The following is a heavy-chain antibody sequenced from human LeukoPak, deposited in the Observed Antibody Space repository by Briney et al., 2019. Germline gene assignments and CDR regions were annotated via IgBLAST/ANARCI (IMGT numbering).Heavy chain of an antibody. CDR1: GYTFTSYG. D-gene: IGHD2-2*01. CDR3: ARPNRRYCSSTSCFYYFDY. CDR2: ISAYNGNT. V-gene: IGHV1-18*01. J-gene: IGHJ4*02. Sequence: EASVKVSCKASGYTFTSYGISWVRQAPGQGLEWMGWISAYNGNTNYAQKLQGRVTMTTDTSTSTAYMELRSLRSDDTAVYYCARPNRRYCSSTSCFYYFDYWGQGTLVTVSS.